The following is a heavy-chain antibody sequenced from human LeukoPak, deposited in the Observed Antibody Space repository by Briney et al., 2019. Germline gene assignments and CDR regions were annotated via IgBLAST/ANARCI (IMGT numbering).Heavy chain of an antibody. D-gene: IGHD2-2*01. CDR2: INPNSGGT. CDR3: ARQLPSFIVVVPAADFDY. V-gene: IGHV1-2*06. J-gene: IGHJ4*02. Sequence: ASVKVSCKASGYTFTGYYMHWVRQAPGQGREWMGRINPNSGGTNYAQKFQGRVTMTRDTSISTAYMELSRLRSDDTAVYYCARQLPSFIVVVPAADFDYWGQGTLVTVSS. CDR1: GYTFTGYY.